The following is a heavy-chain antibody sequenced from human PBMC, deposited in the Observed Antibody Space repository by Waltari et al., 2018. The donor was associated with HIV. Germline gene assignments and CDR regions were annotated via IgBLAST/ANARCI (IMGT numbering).Heavy chain of an antibody. V-gene: IGHV1-2*02. J-gene: IGHJ2*01. CDR1: EYIFIGYY. CDR2: INPNSGDT. Sequence: QVQLVQSGAEVKKPGASVNVSCKASEYIFIGYYIHWVRQAPGQGPEWVGWINPNSGDTNYARRFQGRVTMTRDTSITTAYMELRRLTSDDTAVYYCARDRGWGEPNWYFDLWGRGTLVTVSS. CDR3: ARDRGWGEPNWYFDL. D-gene: IGHD3-16*01.